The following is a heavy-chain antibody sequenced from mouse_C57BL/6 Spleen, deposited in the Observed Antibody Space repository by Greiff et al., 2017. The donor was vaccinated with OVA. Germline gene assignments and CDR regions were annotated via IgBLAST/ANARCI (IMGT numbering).Heavy chain of an antibody. D-gene: IGHD1-1*01. Sequence: EVQLQQSGPELVKPGASVKISCKASGYSFTDYNMNWVKQSNGKSLEWIGVINPNYGTTSYNQKFKGKATMTVDQSSSTAYMQLNSLTSEDSAVYYCARGDYYGSYYAMDYWGQGTSVTVSS. J-gene: IGHJ4*01. CDR2: INPNYGTT. V-gene: IGHV1-39*01. CDR3: ARGDYYGSYYAMDY. CDR1: GYSFTDYN.